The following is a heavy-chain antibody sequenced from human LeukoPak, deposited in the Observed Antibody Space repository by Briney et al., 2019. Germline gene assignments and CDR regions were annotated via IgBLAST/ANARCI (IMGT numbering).Heavy chain of an antibody. D-gene: IGHD3-22*01. CDR2: ISAYNGNT. CDR1: GYTFTSYG. Sequence: ASVKVSCKASGYTFTSYGISWVRQAPGQGLEWMGWISAYNGNTNYAQKFQGRVTMTRDTSISTAYMELSRLRSDDTAVYFCASSFPYYYNIAYWGQGTLVTVSS. J-gene: IGHJ4*02. V-gene: IGHV1-18*01. CDR3: ASSFPYYYNIAY.